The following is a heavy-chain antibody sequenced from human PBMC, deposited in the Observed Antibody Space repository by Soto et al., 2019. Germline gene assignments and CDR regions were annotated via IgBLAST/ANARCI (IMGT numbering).Heavy chain of an antibody. CDR3: ARGSTYYDFWSGP. J-gene: IGHJ5*02. V-gene: IGHV3-33*01. D-gene: IGHD3-3*01. Sequence: GGSLRLSCAASGFTFSSYGMHWVRQAPGKGLEWVAVIWYDGSNKYYADSVKGRFTISRDNSKNTLYLQMNSLRAEDTAVYYCARGSTYYDFWSGPWGQGTLVTVSS. CDR2: IWYDGSNK. CDR1: GFTFSSYG.